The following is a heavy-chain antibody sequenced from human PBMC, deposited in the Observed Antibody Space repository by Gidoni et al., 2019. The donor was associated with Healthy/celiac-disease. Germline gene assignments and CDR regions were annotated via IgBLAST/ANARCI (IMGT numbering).Heavy chain of an antibody. CDR1: GFTFDDYA. J-gene: IGHJ6*02. CDR2: TSWNSGSI. CDR3: AKEGSGMDV. Sequence: EVQLVESGGGLVQPGRSLSFSCVASGFTFDDYAMQWFRQAPGKGLEWVSGTSWNSGSIGYADSVKGRFTITRDNEKNSLYLQMNSLRAEDTALYYCAKEGSGMDVWGQGTTVTVSS. D-gene: IGHD2-15*01. V-gene: IGHV3-9*01.